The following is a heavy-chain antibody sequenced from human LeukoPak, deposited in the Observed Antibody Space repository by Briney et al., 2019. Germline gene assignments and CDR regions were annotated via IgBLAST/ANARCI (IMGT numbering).Heavy chain of an antibody. D-gene: IGHD3-22*01. V-gene: IGHV3-74*01. Sequence: GGSLRLSCAASGFTFSSYWMHWVRQAPGKGLVWVSRINSDGSSTSYADSVKGRFTISRDNSKNTLYLQMNSLRAEDTAVYYCAKDRYYYDSSGYYSSPFDYWGQGTLVTVSS. CDR1: GFTFSSYW. CDR2: INSDGSST. CDR3: AKDRYYYDSSGYYSSPFDY. J-gene: IGHJ4*02.